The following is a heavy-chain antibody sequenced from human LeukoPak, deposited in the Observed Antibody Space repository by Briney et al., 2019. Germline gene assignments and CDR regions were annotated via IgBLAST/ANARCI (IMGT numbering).Heavy chain of an antibody. Sequence: PGGSLRLSCAASGFTFSSHALHWVRQAPGKGLDWAAFITYDGRNKYYADSVKGRFTISRDNSKNTLYLQMNSLRGDDTAVYYCARGDHIGGAATGYFEYWGQGTLVTVTS. J-gene: IGHJ4*02. D-gene: IGHD1-26*01. V-gene: IGHV3-30*04. CDR2: ITYDGRNK. CDR3: ARGDHIGGAATGYFEY. CDR1: GFTFSSHA.